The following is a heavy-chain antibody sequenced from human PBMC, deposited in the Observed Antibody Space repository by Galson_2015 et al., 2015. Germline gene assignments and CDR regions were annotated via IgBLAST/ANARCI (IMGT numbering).Heavy chain of an antibody. J-gene: IGHJ5*02. Sequence: SEPLSLTCSVPDGSINSSTYYWGWIRQPPGKGLEWIGSIYYSGNTYYNPSLKSRVTMSVDTSKSQFSLRLNSVTATDTAVYYCASGFTNYVGWFDPWGQGTLVTVSS. D-gene: IGHD3-10*02. V-gene: IGHV4-39*01. CDR1: DGSINSSTYY. CDR2: IYYSGNT. CDR3: ASGFTNYVGWFDP.